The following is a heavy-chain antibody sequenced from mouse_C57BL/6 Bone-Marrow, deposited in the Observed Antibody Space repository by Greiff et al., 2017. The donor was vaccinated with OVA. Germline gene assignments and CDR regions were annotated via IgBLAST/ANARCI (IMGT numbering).Heavy chain of an antibody. J-gene: IGHJ3*01. CDR3: ARAYGNYGFAY. CDR2: INPGSGGT. Sequence: VKLQQPGAELVRPGSSVKVSCKASGYAFTNYLIEWVKQRPGQGLEWIGVINPGSGGTNYNEKFKGKATLTADKSSSTAYMQLSSLTSEDSAVYFCARAYGNYGFAYWGQGTLVTVSA. D-gene: IGHD2-1*01. CDR1: GYAFTNYL. V-gene: IGHV1-54*01.